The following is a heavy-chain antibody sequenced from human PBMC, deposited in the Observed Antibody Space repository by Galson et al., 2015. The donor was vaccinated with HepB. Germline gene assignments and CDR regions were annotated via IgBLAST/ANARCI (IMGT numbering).Heavy chain of an antibody. J-gene: IGHJ1*01. CDR2: ISSSSSTI. D-gene: IGHD2-2*01. V-gene: IGHV3-48*02. CDR1: GFTFSSYS. Sequence: SLRLSCAASGFTFSSYSMNWVRQAPGKGLEWVSYISSSSSTIYYADSVKGRFTISRDNAKNSLYLQMNSLRDEDTAVYYCARDRYCSSTSCYFAEYFQHWGQGTLVTVSS. CDR3: ARDRYCSSTSCYFAEYFQH.